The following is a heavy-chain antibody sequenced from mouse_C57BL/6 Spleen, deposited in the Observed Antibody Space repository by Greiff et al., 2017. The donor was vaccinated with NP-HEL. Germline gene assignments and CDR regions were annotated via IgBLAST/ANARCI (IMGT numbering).Heavy chain of an antibody. D-gene: IGHD1-2*01. CDR1: GYAFSSSW. CDR2: IYPGDGDT. Sequence: QVQLQQSGPELVKPGASVKISCKASGYAFSSSWMNWVKQRPGKGLEWIGRIYPGDGDTNYNGKFKGKATLTADKSSSTAYMQLSSLTSEDSAVYFCARGRVHDGYFDYWGQGTTLTVSS. J-gene: IGHJ2*01. CDR3: ARGRVHDGYFDY. V-gene: IGHV1-82*01.